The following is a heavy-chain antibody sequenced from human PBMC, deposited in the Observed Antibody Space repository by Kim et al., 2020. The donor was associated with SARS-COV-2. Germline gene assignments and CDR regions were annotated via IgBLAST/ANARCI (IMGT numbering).Heavy chain of an antibody. D-gene: IGHD4-17*01. CDR3: AREGYNDYGDYRDAFDI. CDR1: GFTFSSYG. V-gene: IGHV3-33*05. J-gene: IGHJ3*02. CDR2: ISYDGSNK. Sequence: GGSLRLSCAASGFTFSSYGMHWVRQAPGKGLEWVAVISYDGSNKYYADSVKGRFTISRDNSKNTLYLQMNSLRAEDTAVYYCAREGYNDYGDYRDAFDIWGQGTMVTVSS.